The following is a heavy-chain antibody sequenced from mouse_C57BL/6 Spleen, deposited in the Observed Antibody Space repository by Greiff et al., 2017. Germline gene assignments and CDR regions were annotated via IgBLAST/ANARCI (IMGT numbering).Heavy chain of an antibody. D-gene: IGHD2-4*01. Sequence: EVQRVESGEGLVKPGGSLKLSCAASGFTFSSYAMSWVRQTPEKRLEWVAYISRGGDYIYYADTVKGRFTISRDNARNTLYLQMSSLKSEDTAMYYCTRGGDYEDAMDYWGQGTSVTVSS. J-gene: IGHJ4*01. CDR1: GFTFSSYA. CDR3: TRGGDYEDAMDY. V-gene: IGHV5-9-1*02. CDR2: ISRGGDYI.